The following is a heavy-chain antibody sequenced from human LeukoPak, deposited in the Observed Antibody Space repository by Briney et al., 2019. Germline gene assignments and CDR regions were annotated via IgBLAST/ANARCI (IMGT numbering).Heavy chain of an antibody. CDR2: IYHSGTT. J-gene: IGHJ4*02. Sequence: PSETLSLTCAVSGAFITNSHWWSWARQPPGKGLEWIGEIYHSGTTNYNPSLKSRVTMSVDKSKNQCFLKLSSVTAADTAVYYCANYFYGDYGCYYFYFWGQGSVLSVSS. D-gene: IGHD4-17*01. CDR1: GAFITNSHW. V-gene: IGHV4-4*02. CDR3: ANYFYGDYGCYYFYF.